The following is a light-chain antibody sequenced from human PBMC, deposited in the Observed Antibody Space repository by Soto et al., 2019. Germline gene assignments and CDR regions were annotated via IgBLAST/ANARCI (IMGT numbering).Light chain of an antibody. V-gene: IGLV1-44*01. Sequence: QSVLTQPPSASGTPGQRVTISCSGSSSNIGSNTVNWYQQLPGTAPKHLIYSNNQRPSGVPDRFSGSKSGTSASLAISGLQSEDEADYYCAAWDDGLNGVVFGGGTKLTVL. CDR1: SSNIGSNT. CDR2: SNN. CDR3: AAWDDGLNGVV. J-gene: IGLJ2*01.